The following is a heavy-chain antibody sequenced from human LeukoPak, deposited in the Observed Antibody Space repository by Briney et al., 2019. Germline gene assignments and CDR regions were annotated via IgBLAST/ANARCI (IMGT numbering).Heavy chain of an antibody. D-gene: IGHD3-22*01. J-gene: IGHJ1*01. V-gene: IGHV3-21*01. CDR3: LLSGYSMEYFQH. CDR2: ISSSSSYI. Sequence: PGGSLRLSCAASGFTFSSYSMNWVRQAPGKGLEWVSSISSSSSYIYYADSVKGRFTISRDNAKNSLYLQMNSLRADDTAVYYCLLSGYSMEYFQHWGQGTLVTVSS. CDR1: GFTFSSYS.